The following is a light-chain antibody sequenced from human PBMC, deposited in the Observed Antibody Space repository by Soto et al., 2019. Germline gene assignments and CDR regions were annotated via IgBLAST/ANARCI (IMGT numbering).Light chain of an antibody. CDR3: QQARSFPLT. J-gene: IGKJ4*02. V-gene: IGKV1-12*01. CDR2: SAS. CDR1: QPISSW. Sequence: IQMTQSPSSVSASVGDRVTITCRASQPISSWLAWYQQKPGQPPNLLIYSASTLRSQVPSRFSGSESGTLFTLTITNLQPEDFATYYCQQARSFPLTFGGGTKVEV.